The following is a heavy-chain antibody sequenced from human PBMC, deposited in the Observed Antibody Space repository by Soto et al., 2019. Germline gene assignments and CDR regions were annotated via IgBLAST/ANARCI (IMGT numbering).Heavy chain of an antibody. Sequence: GGSLRLSCAASGFTFSSYWMHWVRQAPGKGLVWVSRINSDGSSTSYADSVKGRFTVSRDNAKNTLYLQMNSLRAEDTAVYYCARGEVVAPFDYWGQGTLVTVS. CDR2: INSDGSST. CDR3: ARGEVVAPFDY. CDR1: GFTFSSYW. J-gene: IGHJ4*02. V-gene: IGHV3-74*01. D-gene: IGHD2-15*01.